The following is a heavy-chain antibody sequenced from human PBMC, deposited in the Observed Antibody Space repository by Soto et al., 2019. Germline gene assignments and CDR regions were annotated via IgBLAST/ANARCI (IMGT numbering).Heavy chain of an antibody. V-gene: IGHV3-21*01. CDR3: ARGYCSSTSFQLYYYYYMDV. Sequence: GGSLRLSCAASGFTFSSYSMNWVRQAPGKGLEWVSSISSSSSYIYYADSVKGRFTISRDNAKNSLYLQMNSLRAEDTAVYYFARGYCSSTSFQLYYYYYMDVWGKGNKVTVSS. J-gene: IGHJ6*03. CDR1: GFTFSSYS. CDR2: ISSSSSYI. D-gene: IGHD2-2*01.